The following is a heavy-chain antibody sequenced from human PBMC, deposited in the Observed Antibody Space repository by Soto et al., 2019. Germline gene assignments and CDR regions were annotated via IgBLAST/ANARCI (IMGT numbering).Heavy chain of an antibody. J-gene: IGHJ5*02. CDR2: IYTSGST. V-gene: IGHV4-4*07. CDR1: GGSISSYY. D-gene: IGHD2-15*01. Sequence: SETLSLTCTVSGGSISSYYRSWIRQPAGKGLEWIGRIYTSGSTNYNPSLKSRVTMSVDTSKNQFSLKLSSVTAADTAVYYCARDQRYCSGGSCYRAFDPWGQGTLVTVSS. CDR3: ARDQRYCSGGSCYRAFDP.